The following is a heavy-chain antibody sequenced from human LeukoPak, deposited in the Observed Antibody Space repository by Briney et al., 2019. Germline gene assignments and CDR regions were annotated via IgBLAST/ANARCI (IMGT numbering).Heavy chain of an antibody. J-gene: IGHJ4*02. CDR1: GFTFSSYW. D-gene: IGHD4-23*01. Sequence: GGSLRLSCAASGFTFSSYWMNWVRQAPGKGLVWVSRIASDGSSTTYADSVKGRFSISRDNAKNTLYLLMNSLRVEDTAVYYCARGRPHGNDYWGQGTLVTVSS. CDR3: ARGRPHGNDY. CDR2: IASDGSST. V-gene: IGHV3-74*01.